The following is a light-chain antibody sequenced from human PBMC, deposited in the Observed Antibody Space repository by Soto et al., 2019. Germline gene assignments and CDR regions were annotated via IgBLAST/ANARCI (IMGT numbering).Light chain of an antibody. CDR1: QSINTY. CDR2: GAS. V-gene: IGKV1-39*01. J-gene: IGKJ1*01. CDR3: QESYSTLWGT. Sequence: DIQMTQSPSSLSASVVDTVTITCRTSQSINTYLNWYQQEPGKAPKVLIYGASSLQGGVPLRFSGSGSGTDFTLTISSLQPEDFATYYCQESYSTLWGTCGQGTKVDIK.